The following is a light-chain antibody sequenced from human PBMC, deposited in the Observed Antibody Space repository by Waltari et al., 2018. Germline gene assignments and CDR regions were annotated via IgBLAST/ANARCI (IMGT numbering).Light chain of an antibody. CDR3: QHRGT. V-gene: IGKV1-5*03. J-gene: IGKJ1*01. CDR1: QSINNW. Sequence: DIQMTQSPSTLSASVRDRVTITCRASQSINNWLAWYQQKPGRAPKLLIYMASTLESGVPSRFSGSGSGTEFTLTISGLQPDDFATYFCQHRGTFGQGTKVEVK. CDR2: MAS.